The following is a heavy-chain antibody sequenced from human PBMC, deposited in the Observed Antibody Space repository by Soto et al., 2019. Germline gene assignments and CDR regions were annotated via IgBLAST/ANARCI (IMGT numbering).Heavy chain of an antibody. J-gene: IGHJ4*02. CDR3: AKHNWSEYYFDY. D-gene: IGHD1-20*01. CDR2: ISSSSYT. V-gene: IGHV3-11*06. Sequence: WGSLRLSCAASGFTFSDYYMSWIRQAPGKGLEWVSYISSSSYTNYADSVKGRFTISRDNAKNSLYLQMNSLRAEDTAVYYCAKHNWSEYYFDYWGQGTLVTVSS. CDR1: GFTFSDYY.